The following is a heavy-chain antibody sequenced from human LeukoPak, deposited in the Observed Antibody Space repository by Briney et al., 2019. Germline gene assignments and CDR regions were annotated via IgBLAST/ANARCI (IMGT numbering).Heavy chain of an antibody. CDR2: ISRSGDTL. Sequence: PGGSLRLSCAASGFPFGDYYMTWIRQAPGKGLEWISYISRSGDTLYYADSVEGRFTISRDNAKNSLFLQMNGLRADDTAVYYCAREVVIFPDYYYYGMDVWGQGTTVTVSS. CDR3: AREVVIFPDYYYYGMDV. D-gene: IGHD2/OR15-2a*01. J-gene: IGHJ6*02. CDR1: GFPFGDYY. V-gene: IGHV3-11*01.